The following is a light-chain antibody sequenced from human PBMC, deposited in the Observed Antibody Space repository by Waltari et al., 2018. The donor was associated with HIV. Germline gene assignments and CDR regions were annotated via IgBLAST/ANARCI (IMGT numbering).Light chain of an antibody. V-gene: IGLV1-40*01. CDR3: QSYDITLSASVV. CDR2: GNK. Sequence: QSVLTQPPSVSGAPGQRVTISCTGSTSNIGADYDVHWYQQIPGTAPKLLISGNKNLPSGVPDLVSASKSGTSAYLTITGLQAEDEADYFCQSYDITLSASVVVGGGTKLTVL. CDR1: TSNIGADYD. J-gene: IGLJ2*01.